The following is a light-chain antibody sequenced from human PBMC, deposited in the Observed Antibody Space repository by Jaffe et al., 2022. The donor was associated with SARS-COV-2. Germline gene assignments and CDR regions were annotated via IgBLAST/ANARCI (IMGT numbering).Light chain of an antibody. V-gene: IGKV1-39*01. CDR2: AAS. CDR1: QSISDY. CDR3: QQSYITPYT. J-gene: IGKJ2*01. Sequence: DIQMTQFPSSLSASVGDRVTITCRASQSISDYLNWYQQKPGKAPKLLIYAASSLQTGVPSRFNGSISGTDFTLTISSLQPEDFATYSCQQSYITPYTFGQGTKLEIK.